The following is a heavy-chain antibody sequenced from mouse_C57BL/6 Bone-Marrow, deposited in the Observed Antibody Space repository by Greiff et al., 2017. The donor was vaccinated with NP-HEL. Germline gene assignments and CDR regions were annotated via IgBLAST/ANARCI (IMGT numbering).Heavy chain of an antibody. CDR3: ARDKISYAMDY. CDR2: IYPGSGNT. V-gene: IGHV1-66*01. Sequence: VQLQQSGPELVKPGASVKISCKASGYSFTSYYIHWVKQRPGQGLEWIGWIYPGSGNTKYNEKFKGKATLTADTSSSTAYMQLSRLTSEDSAVYYCARDKISYAMDYWGQGTSVTVSS. J-gene: IGHJ4*01. CDR1: GYSFTSYY.